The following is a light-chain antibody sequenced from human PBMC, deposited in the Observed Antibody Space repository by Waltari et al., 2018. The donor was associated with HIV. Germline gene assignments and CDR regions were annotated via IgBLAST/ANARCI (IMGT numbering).Light chain of an antibody. Sequence: QSVLTQPPSVPGAPGQRVTIPCTGSSSNIGAGYDVHRFQQLPGTAPKLLIYADDNRPSGVPVRFSGSKSGTSASLAITGLQAEDEADYYCQSYDSSLSGSFVFGTGTKVTVL. CDR3: QSYDSSLSGSFV. CDR1: SSNIGAGYD. J-gene: IGLJ1*01. V-gene: IGLV1-40*01. CDR2: ADD.